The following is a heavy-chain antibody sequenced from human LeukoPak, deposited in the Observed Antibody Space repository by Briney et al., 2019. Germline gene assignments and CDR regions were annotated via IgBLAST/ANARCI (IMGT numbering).Heavy chain of an antibody. V-gene: IGHV1-2*06. D-gene: IGHD5-18*01. CDR2: INPNSGGT. CDR3: ARDWSRRGYSYGTFDP. Sequence: ASVKVSCKASGGTFSSYAISWVRQAPGQGLEWMGRINPNSGGTNYAQKFQGRVTMTRDKSISTAYMELSRLRSDDTAVYYCARDWSRRGYSYGTFDPWGQGTLVTVSS. J-gene: IGHJ5*02. CDR1: GGTFSSYA.